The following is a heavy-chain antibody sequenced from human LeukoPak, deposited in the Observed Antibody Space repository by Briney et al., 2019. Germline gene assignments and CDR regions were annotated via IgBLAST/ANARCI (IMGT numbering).Heavy chain of an antibody. D-gene: IGHD2-15*01. V-gene: IGHV1-46*01. J-gene: IGHJ4*02. CDR1: GYTFTSYY. Sequence: ASVKVPCKASGYTFTSYYIHWVRQAPGQGLEWMGIINPSVGSTSYAQKFQGRVTMTRDTSTSTVYMELSSLRSEDTAVYYCARDRLHAAHFDYWGQGTLVTVSS. CDR3: ARDRLHAAHFDY. CDR2: INPSVGST.